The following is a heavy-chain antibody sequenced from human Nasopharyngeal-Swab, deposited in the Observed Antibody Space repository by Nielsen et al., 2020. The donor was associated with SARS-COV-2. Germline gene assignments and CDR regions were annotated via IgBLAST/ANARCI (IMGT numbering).Heavy chain of an antibody. CDR3: ARYDDYYDSSGYAY. CDR1: GFTFSSYA. Sequence: GGSLRLSCAASGFTFSSYAMNWVRQAPGKGLEWVSTISMSGGSTFYADSVRGRLTISRDNSKNTLYLQMNSLRAEDTAVYYCARYDDYYDSSGYAYWGQGTLVTVSS. J-gene: IGHJ4*02. V-gene: IGHV3-23*01. D-gene: IGHD3-22*01. CDR2: ISMSGGST.